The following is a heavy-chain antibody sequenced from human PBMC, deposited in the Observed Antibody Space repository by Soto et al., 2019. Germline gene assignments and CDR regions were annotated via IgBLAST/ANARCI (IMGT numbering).Heavy chain of an antibody. J-gene: IGHJ4*02. Sequence: EVQLVESGGGLVQPGGSLRLSCAASGFTFRSSWMYWVRQTPGKGPVWVSCINGDGSVIYYADSVKGRFTISRDNARDTPSLQMNSLTTEDSAVYYCVRDIRWGQGTLVSVSS. V-gene: IGHV3-74*01. CDR2: INGDGSVI. CDR1: GFTFRSSW. CDR3: VRDIR.